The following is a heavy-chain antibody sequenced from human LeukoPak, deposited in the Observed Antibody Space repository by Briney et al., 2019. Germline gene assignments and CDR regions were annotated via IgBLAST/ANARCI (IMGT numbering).Heavy chain of an antibody. J-gene: IGHJ4*02. CDR3: ARGRGVGGDFDY. CDR2: IYYSGST. CDR1: GGSISSSSYY. V-gene: IGHV4-39*07. D-gene: IGHD3-16*01. Sequence: SETLSLTCTVSGGSISSSSYYWGWIRQPPGKGLEWIGSIYYSGSTYYNPSLKSRVTISLDTSKSHFSLKLTSVTAADTAVYYCARGRGVGGDFDYWGQGTLVTVSS.